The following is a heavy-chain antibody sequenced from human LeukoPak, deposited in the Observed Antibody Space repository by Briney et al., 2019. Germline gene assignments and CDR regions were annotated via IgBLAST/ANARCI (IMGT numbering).Heavy chain of an antibody. CDR3: ARCRGAAGTYYYYYGMDV. D-gene: IGHD6-13*01. J-gene: IGHJ6*04. CDR2: IIPIFGTA. CDR1: GYTFTSYG. Sequence: EASVKVSCKASGYTFTSYGISWVRQAPGQGLEWMGGIIPIFGTANYAQKFQGRVTITADESTSTAYMELSSLRSEDTAVYYCARCRGAAGTYYYYYGMDVWGKGTTVTVSS. V-gene: IGHV1-69*13.